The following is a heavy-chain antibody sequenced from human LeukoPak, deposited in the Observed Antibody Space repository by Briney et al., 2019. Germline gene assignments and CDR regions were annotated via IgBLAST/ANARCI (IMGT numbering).Heavy chain of an antibody. CDR1: GFTFSSYG. CDR2: IWYDGSNK. Sequence: PGGSLRLSCAASGFTFSSYGMHWVRQAPGKGLEWVAVIWYDGSNKYYADSVKGRFTISRDNSKNTLYLQMNSLRAEDTAVYYCARDGQTDSYYYYYGVDVWGQGTTVTVSS. V-gene: IGHV3-33*01. J-gene: IGHJ6*02. CDR3: ARDGQTDSYYYYYGVDV. D-gene: IGHD1-1*01.